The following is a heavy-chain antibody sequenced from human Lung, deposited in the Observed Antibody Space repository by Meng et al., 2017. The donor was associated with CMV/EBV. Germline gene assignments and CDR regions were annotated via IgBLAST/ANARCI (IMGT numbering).Heavy chain of an antibody. Sequence: SXXVSXXASGYLFPSYYIHWVRQAPGQNLEWVGWIFPNNGGTKYAQNVQGRVTMTRDTSISTACLELSRLRSDDTAVYYCARAWKLGTVAFDHWGQGTMVTVSS. J-gene: IGHJ3*01. D-gene: IGHD7-27*01. CDR2: IFPNNGGT. V-gene: IGHV1-2*02. CDR3: ARAWKLGTVAFDH. CDR1: GYLFPSYY.